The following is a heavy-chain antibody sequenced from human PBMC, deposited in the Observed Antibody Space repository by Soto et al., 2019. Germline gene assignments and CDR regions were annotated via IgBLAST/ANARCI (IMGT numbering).Heavy chain of an antibody. J-gene: IGHJ4*02. Sequence: SETLSLTCTVSGGSISSSSYYWGWIRQPPEKGLEWIGSIYYSGSTYYNPSLKSRVTISVDTSKNQFSLKLSSVTAADTAVYYCARNEGVCSGGSCYPKGGYYFDYWGQGTLVTVSS. CDR1: GGSISSSSYY. CDR2: IYYSGST. CDR3: ARNEGVCSGGSCYPKGGYYFDY. D-gene: IGHD2-15*01. V-gene: IGHV4-39*07.